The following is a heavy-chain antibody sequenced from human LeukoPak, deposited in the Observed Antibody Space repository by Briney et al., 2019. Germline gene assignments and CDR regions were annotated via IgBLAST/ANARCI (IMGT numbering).Heavy chain of an antibody. D-gene: IGHD1-1*01. V-gene: IGHV3-53*05. J-gene: IGHJ4*02. CDR1: GVTVSDNY. CDR2: IYSGGST. CDR3: ATAPPPRHSSNEGHEYYFDY. Sequence: GGSLRLSCAASGVTVSDNYMSWVRQAPGKGLEWVSLIYSGGSTYYADSVKGRFTISRDNSKNTLYLQMNSLRAEDTAVYYCATAPPPRHSSNEGHEYYFDYWGQGTLVTVSS.